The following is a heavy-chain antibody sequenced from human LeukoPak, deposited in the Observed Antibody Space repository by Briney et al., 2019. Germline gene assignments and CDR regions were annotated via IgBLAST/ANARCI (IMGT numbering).Heavy chain of an antibody. CDR3: VKDMAGNYDY. Sequence: PGGSLRLSCAASGFTFSSYAMHWVRQAPGKGLEWVAVISYDGSNKYYADSVKGRFTISRDNSKNTLYLQMNSLRAEDTAIYYCVKDMAGNYDYWGQGTLVTVSS. CDR2: ISYDGSNK. V-gene: IGHV3-30-3*01. J-gene: IGHJ4*02. CDR1: GFTFSSYA. D-gene: IGHD4-11*01.